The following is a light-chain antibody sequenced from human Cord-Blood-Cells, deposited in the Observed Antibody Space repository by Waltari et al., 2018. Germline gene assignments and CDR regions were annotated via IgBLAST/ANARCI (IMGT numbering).Light chain of an antibody. Sequence: EIVMTQSPATLSVSPGERATCSCRASQSVSSNLPWYQQQPGQAPRLLSYGASTRATGIPARFSGSGSGTEFTLTISSLQSEDFAVYFCQQYKNWPRTFGQGTKVEI. CDR2: GAS. CDR1: QSVSSN. CDR3: QQYKNWPRT. J-gene: IGKJ1*01. V-gene: IGKV3-15*01.